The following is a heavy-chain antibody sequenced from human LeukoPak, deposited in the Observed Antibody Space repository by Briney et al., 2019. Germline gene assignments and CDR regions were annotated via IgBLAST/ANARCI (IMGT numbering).Heavy chain of an antibody. CDR1: GFTFRSYG. J-gene: IGHJ6*02. CDR2: IWYDGSNK. CDR3: AREDGGMDV. Sequence: GGSLRLSCAASGFTFRSYGMHWVRQAPGEGLEWVAVIWYDGSNKYYADSVEGRFSISRDNSKNTLYLQMNSLRVEDTAVYSCAREDGGMDVWGQGTTVTVSS. V-gene: IGHV3-33*01.